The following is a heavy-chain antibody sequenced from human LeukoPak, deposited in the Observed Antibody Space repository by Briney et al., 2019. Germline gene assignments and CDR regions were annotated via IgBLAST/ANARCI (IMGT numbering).Heavy chain of an antibody. Sequence: GGSLRLSCAASGFTFNSYTMNWVRQAPGKGLEWVSSITSTSSYIDYADSVKGRFTISRDNAKNSLYLQMNSLRAEDTAVYYCARVYCSGGSCYYRDPWGQGSLVIVSS. D-gene: IGHD2-15*01. CDR3: ARVYCSGGSCYYRDP. CDR2: ITSTSSYI. CDR1: GFTFNSYT. V-gene: IGHV3-21*01. J-gene: IGHJ5*02.